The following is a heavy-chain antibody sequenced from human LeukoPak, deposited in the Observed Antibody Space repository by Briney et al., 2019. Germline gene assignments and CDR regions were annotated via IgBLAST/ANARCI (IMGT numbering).Heavy chain of an antibody. Sequence: PGGSLRLSCAASGFTFSSYGMHWVRQAPGKGLEWVAVISYDGSNKYYADSVKGRFTISRDNSKNTLYLQMNSLRSEDTAVYYCARGYGSGSYYKELGPYWGQGTLVTVSS. D-gene: IGHD3-10*01. J-gene: IGHJ4*02. CDR1: GFTFSSYG. V-gene: IGHV3-30*03. CDR3: ARGYGSGSYYKELGPY. CDR2: ISYDGSNK.